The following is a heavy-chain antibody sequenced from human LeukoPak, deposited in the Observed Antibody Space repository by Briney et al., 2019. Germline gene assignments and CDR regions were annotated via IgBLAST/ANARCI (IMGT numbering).Heavy chain of an antibody. CDR2: INLNSGGT. V-gene: IGHV1-2*02. J-gene: IGHJ4*02. CDR1: GYTFTDYY. CDR3: ARDLEWLAKRWVMYYFDY. Sequence: ASVKVSRKTSGYTFTDYYMHWVRQAPGQGLEWMGWINLNSGGTNYAQKFQGRVTMTTDTSTSTAYMELRSLRSDDTAVYYCARDLEWLAKRWVMYYFDYWGQGALVTVSS. D-gene: IGHD3-3*01.